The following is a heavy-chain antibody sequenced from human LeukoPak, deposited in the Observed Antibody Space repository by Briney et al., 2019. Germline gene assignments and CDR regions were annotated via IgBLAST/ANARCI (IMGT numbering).Heavy chain of an antibody. CDR2: IIPIFGTA. V-gene: IGHV1-69*06. CDR3: ARGHSASCPMDV. D-gene: IGHD2-21*01. J-gene: IGHJ6*04. CDR1: GCTFSSYA. Sequence: SVKVSCKASGCTFSSYAISWVRQAPGHGLEWMGGIIPIFGTANYAQKFQGRVTITADKSTSTAYTELSSLRSEDTAVYYWARGHSASCPMDVSGEGTTVSVSS.